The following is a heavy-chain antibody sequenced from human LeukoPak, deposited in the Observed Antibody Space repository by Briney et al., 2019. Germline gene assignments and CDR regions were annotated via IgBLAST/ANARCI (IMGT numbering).Heavy chain of an antibody. Sequence: SETLSLTCTVSGGSISSSSYYWSWIRQPPGKGLEWIGEINHSGSTNYNPSLKSRVTISVDTSKNQFSLKLSSVTAADTAVYYCARRKVRGVPQYYYYYMDVWGKGTTVTISS. V-gene: IGHV4-39*07. CDR3: ARRKVRGVPQYYYYYMDV. J-gene: IGHJ6*03. CDR2: INHSGST. CDR1: GGSISSSSYY. D-gene: IGHD3-10*01.